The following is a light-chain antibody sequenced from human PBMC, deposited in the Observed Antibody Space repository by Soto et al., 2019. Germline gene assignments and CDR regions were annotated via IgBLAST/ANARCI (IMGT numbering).Light chain of an antibody. V-gene: IGKV3-15*01. CDR1: QSVSRN. J-gene: IGKJ2*01. Sequence: EVVLTQSPATLSVSPGDRATLSCRASQSVSRNLAWYKQTPGQAPRLLTYGASTRATGVPARFSGSGSATECTLSISSLQSEDGAVYYCQQYGDWPPETFGQGTKVEI. CDR2: GAS. CDR3: QQYGDWPPET.